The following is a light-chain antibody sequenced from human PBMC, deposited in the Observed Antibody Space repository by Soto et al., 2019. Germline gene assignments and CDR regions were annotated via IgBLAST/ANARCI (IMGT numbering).Light chain of an antibody. J-gene: IGKJ1*01. CDR2: KAS. Sequence: DIQMTQSPSTLSASVGDRGTITCRASQSISSWLAWYQQKPGKAPKLLIYKASSLHSGVPSRFSGSGSGTEFTLTISSLQPDDFATYYCQQYNSYSWTFGQGTKVDI. CDR1: QSISSW. CDR3: QQYNSYSWT. V-gene: IGKV1-5*03.